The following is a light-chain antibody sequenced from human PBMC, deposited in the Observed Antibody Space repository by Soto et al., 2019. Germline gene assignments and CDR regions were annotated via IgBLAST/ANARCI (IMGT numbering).Light chain of an antibody. V-gene: IGKV1-5*03. CDR2: EAS. Sequence: SQRISNGLAWYQQKPGKAPKILIYEASSLESGDPSRLSGSGSGTEFTLTISSLQPADSATYYCQQYNGYLWTFGQLAKGDIK. CDR3: QQYNGYLWT. CDR1: QRISNG. J-gene: IGKJ1*01.